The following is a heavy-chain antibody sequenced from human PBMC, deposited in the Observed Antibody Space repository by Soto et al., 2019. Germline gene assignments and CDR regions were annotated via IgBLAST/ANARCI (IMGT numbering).Heavy chain of an antibody. J-gene: IGHJ6*02. V-gene: IGHV4-38-2*01. Sequence: SETLSLTCSVSGYLISSGYYWGWVRQTPGKGLEWLGSIDYSGRTYKNPSLKSRVSASVDLSKNQFSLNLRSVTAADTAVYYCARSMYSTSAPLYYGMDVWGQGTTVTVSS. D-gene: IGHD6-6*01. CDR3: ARSMYSTSAPLYYGMDV. CDR2: IDYSGRT. CDR1: GYLISSGYY.